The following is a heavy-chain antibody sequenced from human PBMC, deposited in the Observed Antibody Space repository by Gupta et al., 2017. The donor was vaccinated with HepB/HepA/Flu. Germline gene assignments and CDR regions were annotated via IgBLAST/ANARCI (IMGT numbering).Heavy chain of an antibody. CDR2: ISGSGGST. CDR3: AKDDDYDFWSGYHNWYFDL. D-gene: IGHD3-3*01. Sequence: EVQLLESGGGLVQPWGSMRLSCAPCGFTFRRYAMTWGRQAPGQGLEWVSAISGSGGSTYYADSVKGRFTISRDNSKNTLHLQMNSLRAEDTAVYYCAKDDDYDFWSGYHNWYFDLWGRGTLVTVSS. V-gene: IGHV3-23*01. J-gene: IGHJ2*01. CDR1: GFTFRRYA.